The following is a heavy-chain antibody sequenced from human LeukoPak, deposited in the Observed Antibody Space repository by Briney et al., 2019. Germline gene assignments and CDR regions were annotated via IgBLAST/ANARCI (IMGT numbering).Heavy chain of an antibody. D-gene: IGHD3-22*01. Sequence: GGSLRLSCAASGFTFSSYGMHWVRQAPGKGLEWVAVISYDGSNKYYADSVKGRFTISRDNSKNTLYLQMNSLRAEDTAVCYCAISSGYYTGFDYWGQGTLVTVSS. CDR3: AISSGYYTGFDY. CDR2: ISYDGSNK. CDR1: GFTFSSYG. V-gene: IGHV3-30*03. J-gene: IGHJ4*02.